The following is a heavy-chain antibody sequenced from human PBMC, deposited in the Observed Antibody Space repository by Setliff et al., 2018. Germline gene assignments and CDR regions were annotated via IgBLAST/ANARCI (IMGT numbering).Heavy chain of an antibody. J-gene: IGHJ4*02. CDR1: GGSISSGTYY. D-gene: IGHD2-15*01. CDR2: IHYSGST. CDR3: AKHDGRGSFDY. V-gene: IGHV4-39*01. Sequence: SETLSLTCTVSGGSISSGTYYWGWIRQPPGKGLEWIGSIHYSGSTYYNPSLKSRVTVSVDTSKNQFSLKLSSVTAADTAVYYCAKHDGRGSFDYWGQGTLVTVSS.